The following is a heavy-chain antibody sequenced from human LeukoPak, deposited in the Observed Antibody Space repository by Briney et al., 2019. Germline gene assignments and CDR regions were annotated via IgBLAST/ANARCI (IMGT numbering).Heavy chain of an antibody. CDR1: GFTFSSYA. V-gene: IGHV3-21*01. CDR3: ARGPRASCCPIDY. D-gene: IGHD2-2*01. Sequence: PGGSLRLSCAASGFTFSSYAMNWVRQAPGKGLEWVSSISSSSSYIYYADSVKGRFTISRDNAKNSLYLQMNSLRAEDTAVYYCARGPRASCCPIDYWGQGTLVTVSS. J-gene: IGHJ4*02. CDR2: ISSSSSYI.